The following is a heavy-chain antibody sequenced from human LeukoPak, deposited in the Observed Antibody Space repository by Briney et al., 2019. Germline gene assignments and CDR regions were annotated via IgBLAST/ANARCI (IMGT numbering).Heavy chain of an antibody. Sequence: ASVKVSCKASGYTFTSYYMRWVRQAPGQGLEWMGIINPSGGSTNYAQKFQGRVTMTRDTSTSTVYMELSSLRSEDTAVYYCARMSADSSGYYRPWFDFWGQGTLVTVSS. CDR2: INPSGGST. CDR1: GYTFTSYY. V-gene: IGHV1-46*01. CDR3: ARMSADSSGYYRPWFDF. J-gene: IGHJ4*02. D-gene: IGHD3-22*01.